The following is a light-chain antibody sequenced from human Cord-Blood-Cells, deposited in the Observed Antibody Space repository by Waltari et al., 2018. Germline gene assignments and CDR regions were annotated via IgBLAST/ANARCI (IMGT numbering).Light chain of an antibody. CDR1: QSVSSSY. Sequence: EIVLTQSPGTLSLSPGERATLSCRASQSVSSSYLAWYQQKPGQAPRLLIYGASSSATGLPDWFSGSGSGTDFTLTISRLEPEVFAVYYCQQYGSSRTFGQGTKVEIK. CDR2: GAS. J-gene: IGKJ1*01. V-gene: IGKV3-20*01. CDR3: QQYGSSRT.